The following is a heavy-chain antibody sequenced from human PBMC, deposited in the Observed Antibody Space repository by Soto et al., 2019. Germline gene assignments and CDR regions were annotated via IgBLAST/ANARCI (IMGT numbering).Heavy chain of an antibody. CDR2: INSDGSST. CDR1: GFTFSSYW. CDR3: ARGAEDDQTWTETLGMDV. D-gene: IGHD3-3*01. Sequence: PGGSLRLSCAASGFTFSSYWMHWVRQAPGKGLVWVSRINSDGSSTSYADSVKGRFTISRDNAKNTLYLQMNSLRAEDTAVYYCARGAEDDQTWTETLGMDVWGQGTTVTVSS. V-gene: IGHV3-74*01. J-gene: IGHJ6*02.